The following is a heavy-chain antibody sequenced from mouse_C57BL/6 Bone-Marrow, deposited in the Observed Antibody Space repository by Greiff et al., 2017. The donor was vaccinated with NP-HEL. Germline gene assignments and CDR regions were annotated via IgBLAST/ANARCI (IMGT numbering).Heavy chain of an antibody. D-gene: IGHD2-4*01. J-gene: IGHJ2*01. CDR3: ARNRGAMIAFDY. V-gene: IGHV2-2*01. CDR2: IWSGGCT. CDR1: GFSLTSYG. Sequence: QVQLQQSGPGLVQPSQSLSITCTASGFSLTSYGVHWVRQSPGKGLEWLGVIWSGGCTDYNAAFISRLSISKDNSKSQVFFKMNSLQADDTAIYCCARNRGAMIAFDYWGQGTTLTVSS.